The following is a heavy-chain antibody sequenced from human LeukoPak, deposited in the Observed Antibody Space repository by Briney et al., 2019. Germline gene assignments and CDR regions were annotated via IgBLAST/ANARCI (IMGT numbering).Heavy chain of an antibody. Sequence: GGSLRPSWAASGFTFSTYWMSWVRQAPGKGLEGVANIKQDGREKYYVDSVKGGFTFSRDNAKNSLYLQMNTLRPEDTAVYYCARERKNKDFWSGGDYWGQGTLVTVSS. CDR3: ARERKNKDFWSGGDY. J-gene: IGHJ4*02. CDR2: IKQDGREK. CDR1: GFTFSTYW. D-gene: IGHD3-3*01. V-gene: IGHV3-7*01.